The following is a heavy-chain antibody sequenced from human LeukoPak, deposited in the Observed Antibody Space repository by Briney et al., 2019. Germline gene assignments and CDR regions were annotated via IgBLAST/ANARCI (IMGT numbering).Heavy chain of an antibody. D-gene: IGHD2-2*01. J-gene: IGHJ6*02. CDR2: IYYSGST. Sequence: KTSETLSLTCTVSGGSISSYYWSWIRQPPGRGLEWIGYIYYSGSTNYNPSLKSRVTISVDTSKNQFSLKLSSVTAADTAVYYCAGGAVPAANYYYYYYGMDVWGQGTTVTVSS. V-gene: IGHV4-59*01. CDR1: GGSISSYY. CDR3: AGGAVPAANYYYYYYGMDV.